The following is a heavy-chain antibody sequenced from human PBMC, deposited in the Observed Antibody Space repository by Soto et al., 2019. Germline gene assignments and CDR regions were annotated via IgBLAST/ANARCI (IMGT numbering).Heavy chain of an antibody. CDR1: GGTFSSYA. D-gene: IGHD5-18*01. J-gene: IGHJ6*02. V-gene: IGHV1-69*13. CDR2: IIPIFGTA. CDR3: ATAMVTFDKWGDYGMDV. Sequence: ASVKVSCKASGGTFSSYAISWVRQAPGQGLEWMGGIIPIFGTANYAQKFQGRVTITADESTSTAYMELSSLRSEDTAVYYCATAMVTFDKWGDYGMDVWGQGTTVTVSS.